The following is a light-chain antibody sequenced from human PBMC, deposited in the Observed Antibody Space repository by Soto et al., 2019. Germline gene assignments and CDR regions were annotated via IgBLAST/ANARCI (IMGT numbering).Light chain of an antibody. J-gene: IGKJ1*01. Sequence: EIVLTQSPVTLSLSPGEGATLSFKASQSISIDLAWYQQKPGQVPRLLIYDASSRATGIPGSFTGSGSGTDFTLTISSLEPEDFAVYYCQQRGNWPRTWAFGQGTKVEV. CDR1: QSISID. V-gene: IGKV3-11*01. CDR3: QQRGNWPRTWA. CDR2: DAS.